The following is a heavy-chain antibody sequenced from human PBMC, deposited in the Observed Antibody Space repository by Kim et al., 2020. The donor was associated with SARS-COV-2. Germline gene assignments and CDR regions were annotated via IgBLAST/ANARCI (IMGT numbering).Heavy chain of an antibody. J-gene: IGHJ4*02. CDR2: LYYSGST. D-gene: IGHD2-2*01. V-gene: IGHV4-59*08. CDR1: GGSISSYY. Sequence: SETLSLTCSVFGGSISSYYWSWIRQPPGKGLEWIGYLYYSGSTNYNPSLKSRVTTSVDTSKNQFSLKLSFVTAADTAMYYCVRLGCSATSCTTFDYWGQGTLVTVSS. CDR3: VRLGCSATSCTTFDY.